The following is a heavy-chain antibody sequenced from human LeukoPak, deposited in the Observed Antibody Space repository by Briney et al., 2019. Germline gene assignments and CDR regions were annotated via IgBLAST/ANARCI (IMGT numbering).Heavy chain of an antibody. CDR3: ARNFQERYCSSTSCLNWFDP. D-gene: IGHD2-2*01. CDR2: ISSSSSYT. J-gene: IGHJ5*02. Sequence: PGGSLRLSCAASGFTFSDYYMSWIRQAPGKGLEWVSYISSSSSYTNYADSVKGRFTISRDNAKNSPYLQMNSLRAEDTAVYYCARNFQERYCSSTSCLNWFDPWGQGTLVTVSS. V-gene: IGHV3-11*03. CDR1: GFTFSDYY.